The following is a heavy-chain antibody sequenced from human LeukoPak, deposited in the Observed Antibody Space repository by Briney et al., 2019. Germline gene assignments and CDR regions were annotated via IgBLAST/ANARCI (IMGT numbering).Heavy chain of an antibody. Sequence: AETLSLTCTVSGGSISSYYWSWIRQPPGKGLEWIGYIYYSGSTKYNPSLRSRVTISADTSKNQFSLKLSSVTAADTAVYYCARHLRGEQQLSGFDYWGQGTPVTVSS. D-gene: IGHD6-13*01. J-gene: IGHJ4*02. CDR1: GGSISSYY. V-gene: IGHV4-59*08. CDR3: ARHLRGEQQLSGFDY. CDR2: IYYSGST.